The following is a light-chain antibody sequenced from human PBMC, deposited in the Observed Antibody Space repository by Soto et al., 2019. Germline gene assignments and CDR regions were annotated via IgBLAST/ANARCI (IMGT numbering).Light chain of an antibody. Sequence: DIQMPQSPSTXSASAGDRVIISCRASQYISSWLAWYQQKPGKAPDLLIYKASSLQSGVPSRFSGSGSGTQFTLTISSLQPDDFATYYCQQYSSYPWTFGQGTKVDIK. J-gene: IGKJ1*01. CDR2: KAS. CDR1: QYISSW. V-gene: IGKV1-5*03. CDR3: QQYSSYPWT.